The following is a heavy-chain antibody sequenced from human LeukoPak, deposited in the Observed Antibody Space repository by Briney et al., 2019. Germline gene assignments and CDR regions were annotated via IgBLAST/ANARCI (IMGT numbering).Heavy chain of an antibody. J-gene: IGHJ4*02. CDR1: GGSISSYY. Sequence: SETLSLTCTVSGGSISSYYWSWIRQPPGKGLEWIGYIYYSGSTNYNPSLKSRVTISVDTSKNRFSLKLSSVTAADTAVYYCAREHSYGPTDYWGQGTLVTVSS. V-gene: IGHV4-59*01. CDR3: AREHSYGPTDY. D-gene: IGHD5-18*01. CDR2: IYYSGST.